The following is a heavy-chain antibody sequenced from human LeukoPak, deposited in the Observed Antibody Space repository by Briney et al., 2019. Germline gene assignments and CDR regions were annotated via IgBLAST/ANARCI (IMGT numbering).Heavy chain of an antibody. Sequence: PGGSLRLSCAASGFTFRSYAMSWVRQAPGKGLEWVSAISGSGSSTYYVDSVKGRFTISRDNSKNTLYLQMNSLRAEDTAVYYCAKNYDYRYFDYYDQGTLITVSS. CDR3: AKNYDYRYFDY. CDR1: GFTFRSYA. CDR2: ISGSGSST. V-gene: IGHV3-23*01. D-gene: IGHD5-12*01. J-gene: IGHJ4*02.